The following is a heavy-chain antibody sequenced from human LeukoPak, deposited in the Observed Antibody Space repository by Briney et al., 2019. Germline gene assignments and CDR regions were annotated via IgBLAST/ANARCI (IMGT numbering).Heavy chain of an antibody. J-gene: IGHJ4*02. CDR1: GYTFTGYY. CDR3: ARETTVTLNFDY. Sequence: ASVKVSCKASGYTFTGYYMHWVRQAPGQGLEWLGWINPNSGGTNYAQKFQGRVTMTRDTSISTAYMELSRLRSDDTAVYYCARETTVTLNFDYWGQGTLVTVSS. CDR2: INPNSGGT. V-gene: IGHV1-2*02. D-gene: IGHD4-17*01.